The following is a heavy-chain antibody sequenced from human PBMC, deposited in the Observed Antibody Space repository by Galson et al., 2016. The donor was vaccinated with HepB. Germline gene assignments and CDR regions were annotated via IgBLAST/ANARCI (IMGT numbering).Heavy chain of an antibody. Sequence: CAISGDSVSSNSATWNWIRQSPSRGLEWLGRTYYRSKWYNDYALSVKSRITINPDTSKNQFSLQLNSVTSEGTAVYYCARVRSGYSGYANPYYYGMDVWGQGTTVTVSS. J-gene: IGHJ6*02. V-gene: IGHV6-1*01. CDR3: ARVRSGYSGYANPYYYGMDV. CDR2: TYYRSKWYN. D-gene: IGHD5-12*01. CDR1: GDSVSSNSAT.